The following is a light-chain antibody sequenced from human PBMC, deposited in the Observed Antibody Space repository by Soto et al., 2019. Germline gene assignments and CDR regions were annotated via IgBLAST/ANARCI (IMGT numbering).Light chain of an antibody. CDR2: KAY. CDR3: QQYNSYPST. CDR1: QSISSW. J-gene: IGKJ2*01. Sequence: DIHMTQSPSPLSASVGDRVTITCRASQSISSWLAWYQQKPGKAPKLLIYKAYSLEGRVPSRFSGSESGTKFPLTISHLQPDDFPTYYCQQYNSYPSTFGQGNRQEIK. V-gene: IGKV1-5*03.